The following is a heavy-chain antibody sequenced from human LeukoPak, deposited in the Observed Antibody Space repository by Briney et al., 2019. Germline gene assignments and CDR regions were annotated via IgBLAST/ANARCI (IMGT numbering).Heavy chain of an antibody. Sequence: SETLSLTCTVSGGSISSGGYYWSWVRQPPGKGLEWIGYIYHSGSTYYNPSLKSRVTISVDRSKNQFSLKLSSVTAADTAVYYCARAVAGANFDYWGQGTLVTVSS. CDR1: GGSISSGGYY. CDR2: IYHSGST. CDR3: ARAVAGANFDY. D-gene: IGHD1-1*01. J-gene: IGHJ4*02. V-gene: IGHV4-30-2*01.